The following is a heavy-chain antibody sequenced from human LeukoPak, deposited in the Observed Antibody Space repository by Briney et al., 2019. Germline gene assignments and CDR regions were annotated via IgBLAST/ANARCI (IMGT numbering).Heavy chain of an antibody. CDR3: AKGGYTTCFDP. CDR1: GFTFSRHA. V-gene: IGHV3-23*01. Sequence: GGSLRLSCAASGFTFSRHAMTWVRQAPGKGLEWVSTTGLNSVHTLCADSVQGRFTISRDNSKNTLDLQMDNLRVDDTAVYYCAKGGYTTCFDPWGQGTLVTVS. CDR2: TGLNSVHT. J-gene: IGHJ5*02. D-gene: IGHD2-15*01.